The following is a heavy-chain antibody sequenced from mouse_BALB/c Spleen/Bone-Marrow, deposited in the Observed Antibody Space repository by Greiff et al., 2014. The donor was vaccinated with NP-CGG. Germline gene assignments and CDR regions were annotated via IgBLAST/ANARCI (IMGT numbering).Heavy chain of an antibody. J-gene: IGHJ4*01. Sequence: EVQLQQSGAELVKPGASVKLSCTASGFNIKDTYMHWVKQRPEQGLEWIGRIDPANGNTKYDPKFQGKATITTDTSSNTAYLQVSSLTSEGTAVYYCASATTATYYAMDYWGQGTSVTVSS. D-gene: IGHD1-2*01. CDR3: ASATTATYYAMDY. CDR2: IDPANGNT. CDR1: GFNIKDTY. V-gene: IGHV14-3*02.